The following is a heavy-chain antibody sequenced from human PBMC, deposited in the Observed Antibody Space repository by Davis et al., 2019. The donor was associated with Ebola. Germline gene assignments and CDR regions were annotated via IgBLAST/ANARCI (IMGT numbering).Heavy chain of an antibody. J-gene: IGHJ4*02. CDR3: ARGMGWRFLEWLLFDY. D-gene: IGHD3-3*01. CDR2: IIPILGIA. CDR1: GGTFSSYA. Sequence: AASVKVSCKASGGTFSSYAISWVRQAPGQGLEWMGRIIPILGIANYAQKFQGRVTITADKSTSTVYMELSSLRSEDTAVYYCARGMGWRFLEWLLFDYWGQGTLVTVSS. V-gene: IGHV1-69*04.